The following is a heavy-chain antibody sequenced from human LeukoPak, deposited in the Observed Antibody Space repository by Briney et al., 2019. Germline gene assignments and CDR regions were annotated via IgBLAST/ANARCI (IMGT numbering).Heavy chain of an antibody. CDR2: INPNSGGT. Sequence: VASVKVSCKAYGYTFTDYYMHWVRQAPGQGLEWMGWINPNSGGTNCAQKFQGRVTMTRDTSISTAYMELSRLRSDDTAVYYCAREGPIVGATHLVDYWGQGTLVTVSS. V-gene: IGHV1-2*02. J-gene: IGHJ4*02. D-gene: IGHD1-26*01. CDR3: AREGPIVGATHLVDY. CDR1: GYTFTDYY.